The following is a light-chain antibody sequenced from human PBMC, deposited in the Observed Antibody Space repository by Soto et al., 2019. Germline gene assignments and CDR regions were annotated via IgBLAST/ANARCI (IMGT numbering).Light chain of an antibody. CDR1: SGHNNYA. V-gene: IGLV4-69*01. J-gene: IGLJ7*01. Sequence: QPVLTQSPSASASLGASVKLTCTLSSGHNNYAIAWHQQQPKKGPRYLMKVNSDGSHNKGDGIPDRFSGSSSGAERYLTISSLQSEDEADYYCQTWGTAIHAVFGGGTQLTVL. CDR2: VNSDGSH. CDR3: QTWGTAIHAV.